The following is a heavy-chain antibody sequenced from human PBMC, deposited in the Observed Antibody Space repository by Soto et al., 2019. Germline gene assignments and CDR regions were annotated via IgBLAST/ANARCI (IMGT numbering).Heavy chain of an antibody. CDR1: SASITRGDYY. J-gene: IGHJ6*02. V-gene: IGHV4-30-4*01. Sequence: SETLSLTCTISSASITRGDYYWSWIRQAPGKGLEWIGYIYYSGSTYYNPSLKSRVTISVDTSKNQFSLKLSSVTAADTAVYYCASLRPYSSSWYPGRPYYYGMDVWGQGTTVT. CDR2: IYYSGST. D-gene: IGHD6-13*01. CDR3: ASLRPYSSSWYPGRPYYYGMDV.